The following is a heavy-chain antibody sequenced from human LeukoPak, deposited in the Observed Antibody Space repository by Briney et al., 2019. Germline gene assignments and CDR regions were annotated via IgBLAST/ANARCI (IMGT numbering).Heavy chain of an antibody. D-gene: IGHD6-13*01. V-gene: IGHV6-1*01. CDR3: ARSAAGTLDY. CDR1: GDSVSSNSAP. J-gene: IGHJ4*02. Sequence: SQTLSLTCAISGDSVSSNSAPWTWIRQSPSRGLEWLGRTYYKSKWYNDYAISVKSRITINPDTSKNQFSLHLNSVTPEDTAVYYCARSAAGTLDYWGQGTLVTVSS. CDR2: TYYKSKWYN.